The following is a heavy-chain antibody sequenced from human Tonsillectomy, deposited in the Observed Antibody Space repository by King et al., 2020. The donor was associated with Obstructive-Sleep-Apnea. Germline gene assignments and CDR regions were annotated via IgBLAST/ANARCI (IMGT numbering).Heavy chain of an antibody. D-gene: IGHD4-17*01. CDR2: IRYDGINK. CDR3: AKASARVGTTPDY. V-gene: IGHV3-30*02. Sequence: QLVQSGGGVVQPGGSLRLSCAASGFTFTTFGMHWVRQAPGKGLEWVAFIRYDGINKYYADYVKGRFTISRDKSKNTLYLQMNSLRAEDTAVYYCAKASARVGTTPDYWGQGTLVTVSS. J-gene: IGHJ4*02. CDR1: GFTFTTFG.